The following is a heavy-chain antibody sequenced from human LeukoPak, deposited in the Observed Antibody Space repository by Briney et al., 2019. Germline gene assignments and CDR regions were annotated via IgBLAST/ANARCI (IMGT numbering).Heavy chain of an antibody. CDR2: INPYSGGT. J-gene: IGHJ4*02. D-gene: IGHD6-13*01. Sequence: GASVKVSCKASGYIFAGYYMHWVRQAPGQGLEWMGWINPYSGGTNYAQKFQGRVTMTSDTSIRTAYMELSSLNSDDTALYYCARTMTSAGTGYWGQGALVTVSS. CDR1: GYIFAGYY. CDR3: ARTMTSAGTGY. V-gene: IGHV1-2*02.